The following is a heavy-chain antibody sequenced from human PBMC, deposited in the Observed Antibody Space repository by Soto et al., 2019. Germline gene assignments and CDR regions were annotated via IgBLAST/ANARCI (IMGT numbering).Heavy chain of an antibody. CDR1: GFTFSSFE. CDR2: ISGSGRTR. V-gene: IGHV3-48*03. J-gene: IGHJ6*02. Sequence: GGSLRLSCAVSGFTFSSFEMNWVRQAPGQGLEWGSHISGSGRTRYYVDSVKGRFTTSRDNAKNSLYLQMNSLRAEDTAVYYCARGQRVPDANHRMDVWGQGSTLTASS. CDR3: ARGQRVPDANHRMDV. D-gene: IGHD2-2*01.